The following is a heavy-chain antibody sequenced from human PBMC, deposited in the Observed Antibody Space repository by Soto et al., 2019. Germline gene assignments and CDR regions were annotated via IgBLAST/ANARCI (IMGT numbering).Heavy chain of an antibody. Sequence: PSETLSLTCAVYGGSFSGYYWSWIRQPPGKGLEWIGEINHSGSTNYNQSLKSRVTISVDTSKNQFSLKLSSVTAADTAVYYCARYRRGDYYYYYGMDVWGQGTTVTVSS. CDR3: ARYRRGDYYYYYGMDV. J-gene: IGHJ6*02. CDR2: INHSGST. V-gene: IGHV4-34*01. D-gene: IGHD4-17*01. CDR1: GGSFSGYY.